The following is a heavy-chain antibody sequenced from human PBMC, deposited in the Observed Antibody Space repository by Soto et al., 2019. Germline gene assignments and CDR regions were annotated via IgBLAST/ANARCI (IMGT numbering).Heavy chain of an antibody. CDR2: IKSKTDGGTT. CDR3: TAYVVVVAATHDY. J-gene: IGHJ4*02. D-gene: IGHD2-15*01. V-gene: IGHV3-15*01. Sequence: GGSLRLSCAASGFTFSNAWMSWVRQAPGKGLEWVGRIKSKTDGGTTDYAAPVKGRFTISRDDSKNTLYLQMNSLKTEDTAVYYCTAYVVVVAATHDYWGQGTLVTVSS. CDR1: GFTFSNAW.